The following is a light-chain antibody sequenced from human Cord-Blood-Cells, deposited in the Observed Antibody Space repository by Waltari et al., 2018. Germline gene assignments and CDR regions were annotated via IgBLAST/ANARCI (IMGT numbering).Light chain of an antibody. CDR2: EGS. J-gene: IGLJ2*01. V-gene: IGLV2-23*01. Sequence: QSALTQPASVSGSPGQSITISCTGTSSDVGSSNLVSWYQQPPGKAPKPMIYEGSKRPSGVSNRFSGAKSGNTASLTISGLQAEDEADYYCCSYAGSSTVVFGGGTKLTVL. CDR3: CSYAGSSTVV. CDR1: SSDVGSSNL.